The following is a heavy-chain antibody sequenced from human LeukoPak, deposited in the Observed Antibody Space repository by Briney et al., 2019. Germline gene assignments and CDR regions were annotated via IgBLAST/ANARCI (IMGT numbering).Heavy chain of an antibody. Sequence: GGSLRLSCAASGFTFSSSWMNWVRQSPGKGLEWVANIKEDGTEKYYVDSMKGRFTIFRDNAKNSLYLQMNSLRAEDTAVYYCARPHNNWRWYFDLWGRGTLVTVSS. V-gene: IGHV3-7*03. J-gene: IGHJ2*01. CDR2: IKEDGTEK. CDR3: ARPHNNWRWYFDL. CDR1: GFTFSSSW. D-gene: IGHD3-3*01.